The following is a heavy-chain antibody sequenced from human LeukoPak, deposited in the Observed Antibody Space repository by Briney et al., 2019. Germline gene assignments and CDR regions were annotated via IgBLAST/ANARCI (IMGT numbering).Heavy chain of an antibody. V-gene: IGHV3-7*01. CDR3: ARHYDSTAYSLDY. CDR2: IKQDGSQK. J-gene: IGHJ4*02. D-gene: IGHD3-22*01. CDR1: GFTFSSYW. Sequence: GGSLRLSCAASGFTFSSYWMTWVRQAPGKGLEWVANIKQDGSQKFYLDSVKGRFTISRDNAKESLFLQLNSLRAEDTAVYYCARHYDSTAYSLDYWGQGTLVTVSS.